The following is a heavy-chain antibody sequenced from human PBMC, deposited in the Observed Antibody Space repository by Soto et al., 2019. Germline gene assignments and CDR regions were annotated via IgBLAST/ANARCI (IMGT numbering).Heavy chain of an antibody. J-gene: IGHJ6*02. V-gene: IGHV3-33*06. D-gene: IGHD3-3*01. CDR1: GFTFSNYG. CDR3: AKGQGGGYDFWSGDNYGMDV. Sequence: GGSLRLSCASSGFTFSNYGILWVRQAPGKGLEWVAVIWYDGSNKYYADSVKGRFTISRDNSKNTLYLQMNSLRAEDTAVYYCAKGQGGGYDFWSGDNYGMDVWGQGTTVTVSS. CDR2: IWYDGSNK.